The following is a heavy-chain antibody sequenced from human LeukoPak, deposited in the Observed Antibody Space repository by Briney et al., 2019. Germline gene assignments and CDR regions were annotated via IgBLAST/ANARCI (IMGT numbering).Heavy chain of an antibody. CDR3: ARELTGASEAGDY. CDR2: ISSSSSYI. D-gene: IGHD7-27*01. Sequence: PGGSLRLSCAASGFTFSSYSMNWVRQAPGKGLEWVSSISSSSSYIYYADSVKGRFTISRDNAKNSLYLQMNSLIAEDTAVYYCARELTGASEAGDYWGQGTLVTVSS. V-gene: IGHV3-21*01. CDR1: GFTFSSYS. J-gene: IGHJ4*02.